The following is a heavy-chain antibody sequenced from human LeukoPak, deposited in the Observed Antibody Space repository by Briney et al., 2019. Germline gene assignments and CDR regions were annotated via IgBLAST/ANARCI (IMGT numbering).Heavy chain of an antibody. CDR1: GLSFSTFA. V-gene: IGHV3-23*01. CDR2: IRANGET. CDR3: ARASWVSSTDAVR. Sequence: PGGSLRLSCAASGLSFSTFAMSWVRQGPARGLEWVSSIRANGETFYADSGKGGFTLSRDSSRNTVSLQLNNLRVEDTARYYCARASWVSSTDAVRWGQGTLVTVSS. J-gene: IGHJ4*02. D-gene: IGHD3-16*01.